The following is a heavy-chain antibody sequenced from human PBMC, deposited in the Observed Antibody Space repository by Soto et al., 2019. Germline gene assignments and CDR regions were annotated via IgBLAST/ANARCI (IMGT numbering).Heavy chain of an antibody. CDR3: AKDARVDGYWDFDY. V-gene: IGHV4-59*12. CDR2: IYYSGST. CDR1: GGSISSYY. Sequence: SETLSLTCTVSGGSISSYYWSWIRQPPGKGLEWIGYIYYSGSTNYNPSLKSRVTISVDTSKSQFSLKLSSVTAEDTAVYYCAKDARVDGYWDFDYWGQGTLVTVSS. D-gene: IGHD5-12*01. J-gene: IGHJ4*02.